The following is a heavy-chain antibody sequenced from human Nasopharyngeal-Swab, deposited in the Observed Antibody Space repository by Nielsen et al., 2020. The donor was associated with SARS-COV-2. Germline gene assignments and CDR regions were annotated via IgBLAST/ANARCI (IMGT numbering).Heavy chain of an antibody. V-gene: IGHV1-69*13. D-gene: IGHD3-10*01. Sequence: SVKVSCKASGYTFTSYYMHWVRQAPGQGLEWMGGIIPIFGTANYAQKFQGRVTITADESTSTVYMELSSLRSEDTAVYYCARDRRSGDNDAFDIWGQGTMVTVSS. CDR1: GYTFTSYY. CDR2: IIPIFGTA. J-gene: IGHJ3*02. CDR3: ARDRRSGDNDAFDI.